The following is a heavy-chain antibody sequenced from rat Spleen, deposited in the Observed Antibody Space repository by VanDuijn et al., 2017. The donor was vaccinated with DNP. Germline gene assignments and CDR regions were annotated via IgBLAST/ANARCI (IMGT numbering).Heavy chain of an antibody. V-gene: IGHV5-25*01. J-gene: IGHJ2*01. CDR2: ISPSGGST. D-gene: IGHD1-4*01. CDR3: ARRGLPGYNYYFDY. Sequence: EVQLVESGGGLVQPGRSLKVSCAVSGFTFSNYDMAWVRQAPTKGLEWVASISPSGGSTYYRDSGKGRFTVSRDNAKSSLYLQMDMLRSEDTATYYWARRGLPGYNYYFDYWGQGVIVTVSS. CDR1: GFTFSNYD.